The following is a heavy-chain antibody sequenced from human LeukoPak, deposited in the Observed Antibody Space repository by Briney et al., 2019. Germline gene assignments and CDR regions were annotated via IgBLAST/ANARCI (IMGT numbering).Heavy chain of an antibody. CDR2: ISGSAGSA. J-gene: IGHJ4*02. V-gene: IGHV3-23*01. D-gene: IGHD3-16*02. Sequence: GGSLRLSCVASGFSFSTYAMSWVRQAPGKGLEWVSGISGSAGSAYYADSVKGRFTISRDNSKNTLYLQMNSLRDDDTAVYYCAKGLSASSHPFFDHWGQGTLVTVSS. CDR3: AKGLSASSHPFFDH. CDR1: GFSFSTYA.